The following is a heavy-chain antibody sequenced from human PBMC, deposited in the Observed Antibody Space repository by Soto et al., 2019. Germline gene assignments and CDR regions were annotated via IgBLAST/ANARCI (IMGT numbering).Heavy chain of an antibody. CDR1: GGSISSGGYY. J-gene: IGHJ6*03. CDR2: IYYSGST. V-gene: IGHV4-31*03. D-gene: IGHD4-4*01. Sequence: SETLSLTCTVSGGSISSGGYYWSWIRQHPGKGLEWIGYIYYSGSTYYNPSLKSRVTISVDTSKNQFSLKLSSVTAADTAVYYCARDSSTAENYYYHMEVWGKGTTVTVSS. CDR3: ARDSSTAENYYYHMEV.